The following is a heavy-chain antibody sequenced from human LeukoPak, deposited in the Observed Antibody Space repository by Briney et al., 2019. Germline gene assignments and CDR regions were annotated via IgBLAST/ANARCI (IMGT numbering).Heavy chain of an antibody. CDR2: ISTRAGTI. CDR3: ARDIYSRVF. Sequence: GGSLRLSCAASGFTFSDYYMSWIRQAPGKGLEWVSYISTRAGTIYYADSVKGRFTISRGNAKNSLYLQMNSLRAEDTAVYYCARDIYSRVFWGQGALVTVSS. J-gene: IGHJ4*02. V-gene: IGHV3-11*01. CDR1: GFTFSDYY. D-gene: IGHD2-15*01.